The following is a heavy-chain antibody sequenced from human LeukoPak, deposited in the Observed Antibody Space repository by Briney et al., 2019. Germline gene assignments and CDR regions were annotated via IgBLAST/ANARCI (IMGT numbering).Heavy chain of an antibody. CDR2: IYTSGST. V-gene: IGHV4-61*02. D-gene: IGHD3-22*01. Sequence: PSETLSLTCTVSGGSISSSSYYWSWIRQPAGKGLEWIGRIYTSGSTNYNPSLKSRVTMSVDTSKNQFSLKLSSVTAADTAVYYCAREPQRWNMIVVVMPYWYFDLWGRGTLVTVSS. CDR3: AREPQRWNMIVVVMPYWYFDL. J-gene: IGHJ2*01. CDR1: GGSISSSSYY.